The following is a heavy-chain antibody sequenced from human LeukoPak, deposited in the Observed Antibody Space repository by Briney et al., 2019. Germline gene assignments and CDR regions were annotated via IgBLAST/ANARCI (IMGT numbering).Heavy chain of an antibody. Sequence: PGGSLRLSCAASGFTFSSYVMHWVRQAPGKGLEWVAIISYDGSNEYYADSVKGRFTISRDNSKNTLYLQMNSLRAADTAVYYCASSYDSSGYYYDYWGQGTLVTVSS. V-gene: IGHV3-30*04. D-gene: IGHD3-22*01. CDR1: GFTFSSYV. J-gene: IGHJ4*02. CDR2: ISYDGSNE. CDR3: ASSYDSSGYYYDY.